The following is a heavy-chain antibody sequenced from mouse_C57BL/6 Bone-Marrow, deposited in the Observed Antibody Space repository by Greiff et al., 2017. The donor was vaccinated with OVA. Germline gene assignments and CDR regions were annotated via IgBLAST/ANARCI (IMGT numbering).Heavy chain of an antibody. CDR3: ARHGRDY. CDR2: ISSGGSYT. Sequence: DVHLVESGGDLVKPGGSLKLSCAASGFTFSSYGMSWVRQTPDKRLEWVATISSGGSYTYYPDSVKGRFTISRDNAKNTLYLQMSSLKSEDTAMYYCARHGRDYWGQGTTLTVSS. J-gene: IGHJ2*01. V-gene: IGHV5-6*01. CDR1: GFTFSSYG.